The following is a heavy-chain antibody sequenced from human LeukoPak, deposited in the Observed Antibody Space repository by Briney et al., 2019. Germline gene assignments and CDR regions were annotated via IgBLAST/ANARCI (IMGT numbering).Heavy chain of an antibody. CDR3: TTAPDYFDY. Sequence: GGSLRLSCAASVSGFTFSNAWMSWVRQAPGKGLEWVGRIKSKTDGGTTDYAAPVKGRFTISRDDSKNTLYLQMNSLKTEDTAVYYCTTAPDYFDYWGQGTLVTVSS. CDR1: VSGFTFSNAW. CDR2: IKSKTDGGTT. J-gene: IGHJ4*02. V-gene: IGHV3-15*01.